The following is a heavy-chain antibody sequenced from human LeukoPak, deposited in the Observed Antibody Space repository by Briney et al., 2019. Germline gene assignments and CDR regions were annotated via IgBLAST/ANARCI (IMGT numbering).Heavy chain of an antibody. CDR1: GYTFTGYY. CDR3: ACTQQDYYYYYYMDV. CDR2: INPNSGGT. J-gene: IGHJ6*03. Sequence: ASVKVSCKASGYTFTGYYMHWVRQAPGQGLEWMGWINPNSGGTNYAQKFQGRVTMTRDTSISTAYMELSRLRSDDTAVYYCACTQQDYYYYYYMDVWGKGTTVTVSS. V-gene: IGHV1-2*02. D-gene: IGHD6-13*01.